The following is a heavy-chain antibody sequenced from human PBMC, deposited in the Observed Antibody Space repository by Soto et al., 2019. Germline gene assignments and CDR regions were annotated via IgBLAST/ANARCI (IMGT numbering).Heavy chain of an antibody. V-gene: IGHV1-24*01. CDR1: GYTLTELS. Sequence: GASVKVSCKVSGYTLTELSMHWVRQAPGKGLEWMGGFDPEDGETIYAQKFQGRVTMTEDTSTDTAYMELSSLRSEDTAVYYCASGGYCSGGSCYSHVFDIWGQGTMVTVSS. CDR2: FDPEDGET. CDR3: ASGGYCSGGSCYSHVFDI. D-gene: IGHD2-15*01. J-gene: IGHJ3*02.